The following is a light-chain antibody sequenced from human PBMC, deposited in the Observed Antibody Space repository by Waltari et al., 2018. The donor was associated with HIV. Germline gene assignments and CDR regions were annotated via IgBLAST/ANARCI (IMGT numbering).Light chain of an antibody. CDR1: SNDVGGYTY. J-gene: IGLJ3*02. CDR2: DVS. CDR3: ESYTSTSVWV. Sequence: QSALTQPASVSGSPGQSITISCPGSSNDVGGYTYVSWYQQHPGKAPRLLIYDVSTRPSGVSDRFSGSKSGDTASLTISGLQPEDEADYYCESYTSTSVWVFGGGTRLTVL. V-gene: IGLV2-14*03.